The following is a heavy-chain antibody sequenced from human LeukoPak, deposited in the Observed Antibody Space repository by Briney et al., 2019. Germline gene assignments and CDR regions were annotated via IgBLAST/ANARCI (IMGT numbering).Heavy chain of an antibody. J-gene: IGHJ3*02. D-gene: IGHD3-10*01. CDR3: ARRARGAKFGSGAFDI. V-gene: IGHV4-39*01. CDR2: IYYSGST. CDR1: GGSISSGGYY. Sequence: TPSETLSLTCAVSGGSISSGGYYWGWIRQPPGKGLEWIGSIYYSGSTYYNPSLKSRVTISVDTSKNQFSLKLSSVTAADTAVYYCARRARGAKFGSGAFDIWGQGTMVTVSS.